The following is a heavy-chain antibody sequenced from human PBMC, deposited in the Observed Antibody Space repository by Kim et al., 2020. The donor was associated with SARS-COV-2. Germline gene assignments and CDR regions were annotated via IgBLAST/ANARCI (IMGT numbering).Heavy chain of an antibody. Sequence: SETLSLTCTVSGGSISSSSYYWGWIRQPPGKGLEWIGSIYYSGSTYYNPSLKSRVTISVDTSKNQFSLKLSSVTAADTAVYYCARPHPPYGGTRNQFDYWGQGTLVTVSS. V-gene: IGHV4-39*01. J-gene: IGHJ4*01. D-gene: IGHD2-15*01. CDR1: GGSISSSSYY. CDR3: ARPHPPYGGTRNQFDY. CDR2: IYYSGST.